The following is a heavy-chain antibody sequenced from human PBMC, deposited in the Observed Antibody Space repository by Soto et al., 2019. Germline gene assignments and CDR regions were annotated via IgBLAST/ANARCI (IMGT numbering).Heavy chain of an antibody. CDR2: INAGNGNT. CDR1: GYTFTRFN. J-gene: IGHJ4*02. CDR3: ARTSS. V-gene: IGHV1-3*01. Sequence: ASVKVSCKASGYTFTRFNMHWVRQAPGQRLEWMGWINAGNGNTRYSQKLQGRVTMTTDTSTSTAYMELRSLRSDDTAVYYCARTSSWGQGTLVTVSS.